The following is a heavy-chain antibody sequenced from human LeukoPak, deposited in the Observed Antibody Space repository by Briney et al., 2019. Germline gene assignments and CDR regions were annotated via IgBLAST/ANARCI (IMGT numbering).Heavy chain of an antibody. CDR2: IYTSGST. CDR3: ARHVRGYSYGPFDY. J-gene: IGHJ4*02. V-gene: IGHV4-4*07. Sequence: PSETLSLTCTVSGGSISSYYWSWIRQPAGKGLEWIGRIYTSGSTNYNPSLKSRVTISVDTSTNQFSLKLSSVTAADTAVYYCARHVRGYSYGPFDYWGQGTLVTVSS. CDR1: GGSISSYY. D-gene: IGHD5-18*01.